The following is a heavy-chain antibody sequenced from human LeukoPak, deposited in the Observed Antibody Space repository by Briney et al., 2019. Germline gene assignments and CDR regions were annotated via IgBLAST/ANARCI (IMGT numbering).Heavy chain of an antibody. CDR2: ISSSGSYI. J-gene: IGHJ1*01. D-gene: IGHD3-10*01. CDR3: ARQPCGPGTYLQY. CDR1: GFAFSKHG. Sequence: GGSLRLSCEGSGFAFSKHGLNWVRQAPGKGLEWVSSISSSGSYIYYADSLKGRFTISRDNSKNLLSLQMNSLRAEDTAVYYCARQPCGPGTYLQYWGQGTLVTVSS. V-gene: IGHV3-21*01.